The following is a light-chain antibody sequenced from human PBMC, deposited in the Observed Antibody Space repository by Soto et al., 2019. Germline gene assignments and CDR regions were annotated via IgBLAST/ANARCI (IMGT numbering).Light chain of an antibody. V-gene: IGKV3-20*01. J-gene: IGKJ1*01. CDR1: QSVTSTY. CDR2: GTS. Sequence: EIVLTQSPGTLSLSPGERVTLSCRASQSVTSTYLAWYQQRSGQAPRLLIYGTSSRATGIPDRFSGSGSGTDFSLTITRLEPEDFAVYYCQQYGSSRWTFGQGTKVHIK. CDR3: QQYGSSRWT.